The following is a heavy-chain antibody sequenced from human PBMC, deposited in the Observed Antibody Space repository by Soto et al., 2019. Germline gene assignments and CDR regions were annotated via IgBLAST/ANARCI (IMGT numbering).Heavy chain of an antibody. D-gene: IGHD6-19*01. CDR2: ISGSGGST. Sequence: PGGSLRISCAASGFTFSSYAMSWVRQAPGKGLEWVSAISGSGGSTYYADSVKGRFTISRDNSKNTLYLQMNSLRAEDTAVYYCAKPAVAGLAIDYYYGMDVWGQGTTVTVSS. CDR1: GFTFSSYA. J-gene: IGHJ6*02. CDR3: AKPAVAGLAIDYYYGMDV. V-gene: IGHV3-23*01.